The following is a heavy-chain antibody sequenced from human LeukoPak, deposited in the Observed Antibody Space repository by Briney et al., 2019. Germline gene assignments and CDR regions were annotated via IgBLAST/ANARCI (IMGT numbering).Heavy chain of an antibody. CDR3: ARVARVSGNYYYYGMDV. V-gene: IGHV3-33*01. D-gene: IGHD3-10*01. CDR1: GFTFSSYG. J-gene: IGHJ6*04. Sequence: PGRSLRLSCAASGFTFSSYGMHWVRQAPGKGLEWVAVIWYDGSNKYYADSVKGRFTISRANSQNTLYLQMNSLRAEDPAVYYCARVARVSGNYYYYGMDVWGKGTTVTVSS. CDR2: IWYDGSNK.